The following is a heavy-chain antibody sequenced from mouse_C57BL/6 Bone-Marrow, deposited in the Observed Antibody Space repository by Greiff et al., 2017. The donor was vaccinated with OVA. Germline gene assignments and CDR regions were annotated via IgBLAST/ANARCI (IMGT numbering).Heavy chain of an antibody. J-gene: IGHJ4*01. CDR3: ARDQDYGSSYYAMDY. V-gene: IGHV5-4*01. Sequence: DVMLVESGGGLVKPGGSLKLSCAASGFTFSSYAMSWVRQTPEKRLEWVATISDGGSYTYYPDNVKGRFTISRDNAKNNLYLQMSHLKSEDTAMYYCARDQDYGSSYYAMDYWGQGTSVTVSS. CDR1: GFTFSSYA. D-gene: IGHD1-1*01. CDR2: ISDGGSYT.